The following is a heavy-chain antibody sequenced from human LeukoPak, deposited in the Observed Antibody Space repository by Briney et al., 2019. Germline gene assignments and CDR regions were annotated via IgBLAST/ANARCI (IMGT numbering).Heavy chain of an antibody. Sequence: GGSLRLSCAASGFTFSSYGMHWVRQAPGKGLEWVAVIWYDGSNKYYADSVKGRFTISRDNPKNTLYLQMNSLRAEDAAVYYCAKDLYYDSSGYPPDYWGQGTLVTVSS. D-gene: IGHD3-22*01. V-gene: IGHV3-33*06. CDR1: GFTFSSYG. CDR3: AKDLYYDSSGYPPDY. CDR2: IWYDGSNK. J-gene: IGHJ4*02.